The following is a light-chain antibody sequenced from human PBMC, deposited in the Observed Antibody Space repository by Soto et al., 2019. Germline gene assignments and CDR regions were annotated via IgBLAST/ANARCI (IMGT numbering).Light chain of an antibody. CDR3: QQYGSSPT. V-gene: IGKV3-20*01. CDR2: GAS. Sequence: EIVLTQSPGTLSLSPGERATLSCRASQSVSSSYLAWYQQKPGQAPRLLIYGASSRPTGIPDRFSGSGSGTDFTLTISRLEPEDLAVYYCQQYGSSPTFGQGTKVEIK. J-gene: IGKJ1*01. CDR1: QSVSSSY.